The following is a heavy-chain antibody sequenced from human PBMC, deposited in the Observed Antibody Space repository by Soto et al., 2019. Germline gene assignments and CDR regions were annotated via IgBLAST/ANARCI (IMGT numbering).Heavy chain of an antibody. CDR1: GYTFTSYG. J-gene: IGHJ4*02. CDR3: VRASDGDRSGWYFGYFDY. D-gene: IGHD6-19*01. Sequence: QVQLVQSGAEVKKPGASVKVSCKASGYTFTSYGISWVRQAPGQGLEWMGWIRAYNGYTNSAQKFQGKVTISTDTSTGTAYMELRSLISGDTAVYYCVRASDGDRSGWYFGYFDYWGQGTLVTVSS. CDR2: IRAYNGYT. V-gene: IGHV1-18*04.